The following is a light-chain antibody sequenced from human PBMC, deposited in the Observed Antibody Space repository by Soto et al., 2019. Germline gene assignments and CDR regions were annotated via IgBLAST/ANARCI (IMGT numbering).Light chain of an antibody. CDR2: DVS. CDR1: SSDVGGYNY. CDR3: SSYTSSSTRHVV. V-gene: IGLV2-14*01. J-gene: IGLJ2*01. Sequence: QSALTQPASVSGSPGQSITISCTGTSSDVGGYNYVSWYQQHPGKAHKLMIYDVSNRPSGVSNRFSGSKSGNTASLTISGLQAEDEADYYCSSYTSSSTRHVVFGGGTKLTVL.